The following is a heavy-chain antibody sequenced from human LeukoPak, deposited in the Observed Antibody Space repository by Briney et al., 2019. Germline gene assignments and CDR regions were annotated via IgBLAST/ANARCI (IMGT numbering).Heavy chain of an antibody. CDR1: GFTFSSYS. Sequence: GGSLRLSCAASGFTFSSYSMNWVRQAPGKGLECVLSISSSSSYIYYAHSVKGRFTISRDNAKNSLYLQMNSLRAEDTAVYYCARDGLAAAGTGFLDYWGQGTLVTVSS. CDR3: ARDGLAAAGTGFLDY. V-gene: IGHV3-21*01. CDR2: ISSSSSYI. J-gene: IGHJ4*02. D-gene: IGHD6-13*01.